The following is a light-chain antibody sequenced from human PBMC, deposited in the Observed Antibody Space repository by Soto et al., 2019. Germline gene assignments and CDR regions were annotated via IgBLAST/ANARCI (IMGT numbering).Light chain of an antibody. J-gene: IGKJ4*01. CDR3: EYYGSSIT. Sequence: EIVLTQSPATLSLSPGERATLSCRASQTVSSYLPWYQQKPGQAPRLLIHGTSNRATGIPDRFSGSGSGTDFTLTFSRLEPEDFAVYYCEYYGSSITFGGGTKVDIK. V-gene: IGKV3-20*01. CDR2: GTS. CDR1: QTVSSY.